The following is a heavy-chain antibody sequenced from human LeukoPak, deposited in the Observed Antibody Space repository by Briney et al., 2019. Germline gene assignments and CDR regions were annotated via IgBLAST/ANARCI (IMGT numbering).Heavy chain of an antibody. CDR2: ISSYNGNT. Sequence: ASVKVSCKASGYTFSDYGISWVRQAPGQGLEWMGWISSYNGNTKYAPTFEGRVTMTTDTSTNTTYMELRGLRSDDTALYYCASSHGSTWYPAFWRQGTLVTVSS. CDR3: ASSHGSTWYPAF. CDR1: GYTFSDYG. J-gene: IGHJ4*02. D-gene: IGHD6-13*01. V-gene: IGHV1-18*01.